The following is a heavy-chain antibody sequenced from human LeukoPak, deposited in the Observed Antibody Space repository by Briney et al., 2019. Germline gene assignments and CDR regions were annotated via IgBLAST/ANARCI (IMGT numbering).Heavy chain of an antibody. J-gene: IGHJ6*03. Sequence: SETLSLTCAVYGGSFGGYYWSWIRQPPGKGLEWIGEINHSGSTNYNPSLKSRVTISVDTSKNQFSLKLSSVTAADTAVYYCARGAVSKSYYDSSGYFNYYKDVWGKGTTVTVSS. D-gene: IGHD3-22*01. CDR3: ARGAVSKSYYDSSGYFNYYKDV. CDR1: GGSFGGYY. CDR2: INHSGST. V-gene: IGHV4-34*01.